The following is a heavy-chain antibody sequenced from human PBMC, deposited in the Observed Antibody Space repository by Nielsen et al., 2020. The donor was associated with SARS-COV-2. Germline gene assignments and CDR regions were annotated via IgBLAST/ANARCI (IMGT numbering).Heavy chain of an antibody. V-gene: IGHV3-64*01. CDR1: GFTFDDYA. CDR3: ARADIAAAGTVKLDP. CDR2: ISSNGENT. D-gene: IGHD6-13*01. J-gene: IGHJ5*02. Sequence: GESLKISCAASGFTFDDYAMHWVRQAPGRGLEYVSAISSNGENTYYANSIKGRFTISRDDSKNALYLHMGSLRGEDMAVYYCARADIAAAGTVKLDPWGQGTLVTVSS.